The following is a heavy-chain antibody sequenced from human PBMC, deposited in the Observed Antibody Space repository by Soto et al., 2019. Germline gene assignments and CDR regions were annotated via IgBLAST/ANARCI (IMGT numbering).Heavy chain of an antibody. CDR2: IIPILGIA. CDR3: ARDGMVRGGLDY. J-gene: IGHJ4*02. V-gene: IGHV1-69*08. Sequence: QVQLVQSGAEVKKPGSSVKVSCKASGGTFSSYTISWVRQAPGQGLEWMGRIIPILGIANYAQKFQGRVTITADKSTSTAYMEVSSLRSEDTAVYYCARDGMVRGGLDYWGQGTLVTVSS. CDR1: GGTFSSYT. D-gene: IGHD3-10*01.